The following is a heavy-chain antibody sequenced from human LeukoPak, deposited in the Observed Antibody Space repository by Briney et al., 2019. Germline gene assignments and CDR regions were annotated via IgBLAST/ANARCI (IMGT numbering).Heavy chain of an antibody. CDR3: ARGRSTYYYDSSGYYPQGRYMDV. D-gene: IGHD3-22*01. J-gene: IGHJ6*03. CDR2: INHSGST. V-gene: IGHV4-34*01. CDR1: GGSFSGYY. Sequence: SETLSLTCAVYGGSFSGYYWSWIRQPPGKGLEWIGEINHSGSTNYNPSLKGRVTISVDTSKNQFSLKLSSVTAADTAVYYCARGRSTYYYDSSGYYPQGRYMDVWGKGTTVTVSS.